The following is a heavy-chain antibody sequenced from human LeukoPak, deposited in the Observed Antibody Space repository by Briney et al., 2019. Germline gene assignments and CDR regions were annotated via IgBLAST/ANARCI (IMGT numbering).Heavy chain of an antibody. CDR2: ISGSGGST. CDR3: AKADRGSRTGWFDP. Sequence: GGSLRLSCVASGFTFSSYAMSWVRQAPGKGLEWVSAISGSGGSTYYADSVKGRFTISRGNSKNTLYLQMNSLRAEDTAVYYCAKADRGSRTGWFDPWGQGTLVTVSS. V-gene: IGHV3-23*01. J-gene: IGHJ5*02. D-gene: IGHD3-16*01. CDR1: GFTFSSYA.